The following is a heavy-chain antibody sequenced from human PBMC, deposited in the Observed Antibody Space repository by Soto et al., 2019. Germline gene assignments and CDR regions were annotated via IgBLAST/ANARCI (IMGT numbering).Heavy chain of an antibody. CDR1: GLTVSSNY. Sequence: EVQLVESGGGLVQPGGSLRLSCAVSGLTVSSNYMSWVRQAPGKGLEWVSVIYSGGSTNNADSVKGRFTISRDNSKNTLYLQINSLRAEDTAVYYCARDFYYYGSGTMGGYFDYWGQGTLVTVSS. V-gene: IGHV3-66*01. CDR3: ARDFYYYGSGTMGGYFDY. J-gene: IGHJ4*02. CDR2: IYSGGST. D-gene: IGHD3-10*01.